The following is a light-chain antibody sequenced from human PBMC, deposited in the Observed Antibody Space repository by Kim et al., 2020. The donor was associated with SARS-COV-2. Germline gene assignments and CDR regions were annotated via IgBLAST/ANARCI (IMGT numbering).Light chain of an antibody. J-gene: IGLJ2*01. CDR2: GKN. Sequence: SSELTQDPAVSVASGQTVRITCQGDSLRSYYASWYQQKPGQAPVLVIYGKNNRPSGIPDRFSGSSSGNTASLTITGAQAEDEADYYCNSRDSSGNHLGVFGGGTKLTVL. CDR1: SLRSYY. V-gene: IGLV3-19*01. CDR3: NSRDSSGNHLGV.